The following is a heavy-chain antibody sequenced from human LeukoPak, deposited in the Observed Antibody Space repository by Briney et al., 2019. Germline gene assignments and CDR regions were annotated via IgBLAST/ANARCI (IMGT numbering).Heavy chain of an antibody. Sequence: GGSLRLSCATSGFTFSNYAIHWVRQAPGKGLEWVAVISYDGSNKYYADSVKGRFTISRDNSKNALYLQMNSLRAEDTAVYYCARARVDIAMFTWLNWYFDLWGRGTLVTVSS. CDR3: ARARVDIAMFTWLNWYFDL. D-gene: IGHD5-18*01. J-gene: IGHJ2*01. CDR1: GFTFSNYA. CDR2: ISYDGSNK. V-gene: IGHV3-30-3*01.